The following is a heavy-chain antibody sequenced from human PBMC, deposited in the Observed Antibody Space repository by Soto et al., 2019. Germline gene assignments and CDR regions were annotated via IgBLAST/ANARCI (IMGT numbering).Heavy chain of an antibody. V-gene: IGHV3-23*01. Sequence: PGESLKISCAASGFTFSSYAMSWVRQAPGKGLEWVSAISGSGGSTYYADSVKGRFTISRDNSKNTLYLQMNSLRAEDTAVYYCAKGRYSYGYTSDYWGQGTLVTVSS. J-gene: IGHJ4*02. CDR1: GFTFSSYA. D-gene: IGHD5-18*01. CDR3: AKGRYSYGYTSDY. CDR2: ISGSGGST.